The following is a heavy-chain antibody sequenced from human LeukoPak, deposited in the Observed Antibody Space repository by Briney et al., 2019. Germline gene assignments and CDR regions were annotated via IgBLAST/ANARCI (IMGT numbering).Heavy chain of an antibody. CDR3: ARGARCSSTSCYTVVYYYYGMDV. D-gene: IGHD2-2*02. J-gene: IGHJ6*02. Sequence: SETLSLTCAVYGGSFSGYYWSWIRQPSGKGLEWIGEINHSGSTNYNPSLKSRVTISVDTSKNQFSLKLSSVTAADTAVYYCARGARCSSTSCYTVVYYYYGMDVWGQGTTVTVSS. CDR2: INHSGST. CDR1: GGSFSGYY. V-gene: IGHV4-34*01.